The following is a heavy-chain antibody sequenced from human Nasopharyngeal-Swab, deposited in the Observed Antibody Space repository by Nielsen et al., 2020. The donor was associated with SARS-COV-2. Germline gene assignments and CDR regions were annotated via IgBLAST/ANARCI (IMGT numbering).Heavy chain of an antibody. D-gene: IGHD6-19*01. CDR2: IYPGDSDT. J-gene: IGHJ4*02. CDR3: ARLIAVAGTGDY. V-gene: IGHV5-51*01. Sequence: KVSCKSSGYSFTSYWIGWVRQMPGKGLEWMGIIYPGDSDTRYSPSFQGQVTISADKSISTAYLQWSSLKASDTAMYYCARLIAVAGTGDYWGQGTLVTVSS. CDR1: GYSFTSYW.